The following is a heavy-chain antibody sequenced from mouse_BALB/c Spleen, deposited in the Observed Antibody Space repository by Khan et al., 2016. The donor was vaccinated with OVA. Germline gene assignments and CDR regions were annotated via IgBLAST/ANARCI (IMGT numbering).Heavy chain of an antibody. CDR3: ARDRIDY. Sequence: QVQLKQSGAELAKPGASVKMSCKASGYIFTSYWMHWIKQRPGQGLEWIGYINPTSGYTDYNQKFKDKATLTADKSSSTAYMQLNSLTSDDSAVYYCARDRIDYWGQGTTLTVSS. CDR1: GYIFTSYW. CDR2: INPTSGYT. V-gene: IGHV1-7*01. J-gene: IGHJ2*01.